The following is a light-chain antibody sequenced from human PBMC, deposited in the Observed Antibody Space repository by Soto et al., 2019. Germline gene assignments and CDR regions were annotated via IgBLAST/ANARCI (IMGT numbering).Light chain of an antibody. V-gene: IGKV1-5*03. CDR1: QTISSW. CDR2: KAS. J-gene: IGKJ1*01. Sequence: DIQMTQSPSSLSASVGDRVTITFRASQTISSWLAWYQQKPGKAPKLLIYKASTLKSGVPSRFRGSGSGTEFTLTISSLQPDDFATYYCQHYNSYSEAFGQGTKVDIK. CDR3: QHYNSYSEA.